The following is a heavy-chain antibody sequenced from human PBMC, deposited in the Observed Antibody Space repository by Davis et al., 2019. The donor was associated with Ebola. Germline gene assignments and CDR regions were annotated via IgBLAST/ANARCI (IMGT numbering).Heavy chain of an antibody. Sequence: MPSETLSLTCTVSGASIRSHYWSWIRQPPGKGLEWIGYIYYTGTTNFNPFLKSRVTLSVHTSENKFSLKLSSVTAADTAVYYCARQESQLHRYYFDSWGQGTLVTVSS. CDR2: IYYTGTT. J-gene: IGHJ4*02. V-gene: IGHV4-59*08. CDR1: GASIRSHY. CDR3: ARQESQLHRYYFDS. D-gene: IGHD4-23*01.